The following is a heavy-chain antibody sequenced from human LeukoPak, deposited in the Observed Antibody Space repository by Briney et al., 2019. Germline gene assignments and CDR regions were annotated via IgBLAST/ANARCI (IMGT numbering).Heavy chain of an antibody. D-gene: IGHD1-26*01. CDR3: ARQGRLRGAFDI. V-gene: IGHV4-59*08. CDR2: IYYSGST. Sequence: PSETLSLTCTVSGGSISSYYWSWIRQPPGKGLEWIGYIYYSGSTNYNPSLKSRVTISVDTSKNQFSLKLSSVTAADTAVYYCARQGRLRGAFDIWGQGTMVTVSS. CDR1: GGSISSYY. J-gene: IGHJ3*02.